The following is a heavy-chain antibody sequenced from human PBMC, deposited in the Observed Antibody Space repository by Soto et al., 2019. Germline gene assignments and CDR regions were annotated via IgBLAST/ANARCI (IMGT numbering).Heavy chain of an antibody. CDR3: AGEHSSSFNWFDP. J-gene: IGHJ5*02. CDR2: IYYSGST. V-gene: IGHV4-59*08. CDR1: GGSISSYY. Sequence: PSETLSLTCTVSGGSISSYYWSWSRQPPGKGLEWIGYIYYSGSTNYNPSLKSRVTISVDTSKNQFSLKLSSVTAADTAVYYCAGEHSSSFNWFDPWGQGTLVTVSS. D-gene: IGHD6-6*01.